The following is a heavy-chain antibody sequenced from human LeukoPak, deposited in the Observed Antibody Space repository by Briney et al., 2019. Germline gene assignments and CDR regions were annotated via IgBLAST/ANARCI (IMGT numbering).Heavy chain of an antibody. CDR3: ARALTSAYHNFDY. CDR1: GGSISSGAYY. D-gene: IGHD3-22*01. Sequence: PSQTLSLTCTVSGGSISSGAYYWSWIRQHPGKGLEWTGYIYYSGSTYYNPSLNSRVTMSVDTSKSQFSLKLSSVTAADTAVYYCARALTSAYHNFDYWGQGTLVTVSS. V-gene: IGHV4-31*03. J-gene: IGHJ4*02. CDR2: IYYSGST.